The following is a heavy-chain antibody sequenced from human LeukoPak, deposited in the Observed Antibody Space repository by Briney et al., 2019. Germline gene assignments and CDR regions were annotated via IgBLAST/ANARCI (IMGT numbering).Heavy chain of an antibody. D-gene: IGHD3-3*01. CDR2: IYTSGST. V-gene: IGHV4-61*02. CDR3: ARDDDDDFWSGPSGY. Sequence: PSQTLSLTCTVSGGSISSGSYYWSWIRQPAGKGLEWIGRIYTSGSTNYNPSLKSRVTISVDTSKNQFSLKLSSVTAADTAVYYCARDDDDDFWSGPSGYWGQGTLVTVSS. CDR1: GGSISSGSYY. J-gene: IGHJ4*02.